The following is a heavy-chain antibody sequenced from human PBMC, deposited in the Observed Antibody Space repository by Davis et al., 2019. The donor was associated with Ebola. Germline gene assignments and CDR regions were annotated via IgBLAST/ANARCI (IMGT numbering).Heavy chain of an antibody. CDR2: IYYSGST. CDR1: GGSFSSYY. D-gene: IGHD2-15*01. V-gene: IGHV4-59*01. J-gene: IGHJ4*02. Sequence: SETLSLTCAVYGGSFSSYYWIWIRQPPGKGLEWIGYIYYSGSTNYNPSLKSRVTISVDTSKNQFSLKLSSVTAADTAVYYCAREGRIGYCSGGSCPSIFDYWGQGTLVTVSS. CDR3: AREGRIGYCSGGSCPSIFDY.